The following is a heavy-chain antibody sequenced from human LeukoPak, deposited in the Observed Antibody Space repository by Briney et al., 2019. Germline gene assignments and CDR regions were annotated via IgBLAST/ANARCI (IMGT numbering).Heavy chain of an antibody. D-gene: IGHD3-22*01. CDR3: ARARGGYYYFRTDCGVDY. J-gene: IGHJ4*02. CDR1: GGSISSSSYY. Sequence: SETLSLTCTVSGGSISSSSYYWGWIRQPPGKGLEWIGSIYYSGSTYYNPSLKSRVTISVDTSKNQFSLKLSSVTAADTAVYYCARARGGYYYFRTDCGVDYWGQGTLVTVSS. CDR2: IYYSGST. V-gene: IGHV4-39*01.